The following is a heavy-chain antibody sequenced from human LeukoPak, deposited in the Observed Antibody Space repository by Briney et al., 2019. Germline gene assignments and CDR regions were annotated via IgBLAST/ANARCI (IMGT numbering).Heavy chain of an antibody. V-gene: IGHV1-46*01. Sequence: GASEKVSCKASGYTFTASYLHWVRQAPGQGLEWMGMVNPTSGRTNYAQKFRGRVTMTRDTSTSTVYMELSSLRSEDTAVYYCAREPTRGSCYFDHWGLGTLVTVSS. J-gene: IGHJ4*02. D-gene: IGHD1-26*01. CDR3: AREPTRGSCYFDH. CDR2: VNPTSGRT. CDR1: GYTFTASY.